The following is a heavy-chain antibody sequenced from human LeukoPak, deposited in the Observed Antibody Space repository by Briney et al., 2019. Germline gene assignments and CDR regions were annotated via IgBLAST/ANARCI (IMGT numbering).Heavy chain of an antibody. J-gene: IGHJ6*04. V-gene: IGHV3-48*03. CDR3: AELGITMIGGV. CDR2: ISSSGSTI. D-gene: IGHD3-10*02. CDR1: GFTFNSNA. Sequence: PGGSLRLSCAAFGFTFNSNAMSWVRQAPGKGLEWVSYISSSGSTIYYADSVKGRFTISRDNAKNSLYLQMNSLRAEDTAVYYCAELGITMIGGVWGKGTTVTISS.